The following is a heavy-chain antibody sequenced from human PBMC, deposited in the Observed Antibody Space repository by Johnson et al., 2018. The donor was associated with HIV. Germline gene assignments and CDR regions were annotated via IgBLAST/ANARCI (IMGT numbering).Heavy chain of an antibody. D-gene: IGHD3-16*02. J-gene: IGHJ3*01. V-gene: IGHV3-20*04. CDR2: INLNGGST. CDR3: ARGGLGYQNFQDPFDV. CDR1: GFRSDDHG. Sequence: LQSVESGGGVPQPAGSLRLSRAASGFRSDDHGMAWVRQVPGKGVEWVSGINLNGGSTGYADSVTGRFTISRDNAKKSLFLQMSSLRAEDTALYYCARGGLGYQNFQDPFDVWGQGTMVTVSS.